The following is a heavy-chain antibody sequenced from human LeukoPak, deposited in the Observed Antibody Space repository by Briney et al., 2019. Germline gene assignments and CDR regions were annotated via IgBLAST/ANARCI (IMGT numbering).Heavy chain of an antibody. CDR1: GGSISSSSYY. J-gene: IGHJ4*02. CDR2: IYYSGST. Sequence: SETLSLTYTVSGGSISSSSYYWGWNRQPPGKGLEWIGSIYYSGSTYYNPSLKSRVTISVDTSKNQFSLKLSSVTAADTAVYYCARDTSAAAGIDYWGQGTLVTVSS. D-gene: IGHD6-13*01. V-gene: IGHV4-39*07. CDR3: ARDTSAAAGIDY.